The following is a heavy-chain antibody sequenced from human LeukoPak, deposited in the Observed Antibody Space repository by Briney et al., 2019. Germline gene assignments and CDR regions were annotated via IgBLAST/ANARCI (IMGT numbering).Heavy chain of an antibody. Sequence: PGGSLRLSCAASGFTFSSYGMHWVRQAPGKGLEWVAVISYDGSNKYYADSVKGRFTISRDNSKNTLYLQMNSLRAEDTAVYYCAKNSDRGVPTYYYDSSGSSHFDLWGRGTLVTVSS. CDR1: GFTFSSYG. V-gene: IGHV3-30*18. CDR2: ISYDGSNK. D-gene: IGHD3-22*01. J-gene: IGHJ2*01. CDR3: AKNSDRGVPTYYYDSSGSSHFDL.